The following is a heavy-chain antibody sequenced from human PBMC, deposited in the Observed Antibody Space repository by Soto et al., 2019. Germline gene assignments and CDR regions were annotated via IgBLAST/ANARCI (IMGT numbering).Heavy chain of an antibody. V-gene: IGHV4-34*01. CDR2: INHSGST. D-gene: IGHD2-15*01. J-gene: IGHJ5*02. CDR3: ARVVPETICSGGSCYSGWFDP. CDR1: GGSFSGYY. Sequence: ASETLSLTCAVYGGSFSGYYWSWIRQPPGKGLEWIGEINHSGSTNYNPSLKSRVTISVDTSKNQFSLKLSSVTAADTAVYYCARVVPETICSGGSCYSGWFDPWGQGTLVTVSS.